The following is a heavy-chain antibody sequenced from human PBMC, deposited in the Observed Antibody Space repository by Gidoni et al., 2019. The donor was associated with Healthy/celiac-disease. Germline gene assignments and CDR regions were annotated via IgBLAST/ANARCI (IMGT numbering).Heavy chain of an antibody. D-gene: IGHD2-15*01. Sequence: QVQLQQWGAGLLKPSETLSLTCDVYGGSFSGYYWSWIRQPPGKGLEWIGEINHSGSTNYNPSLKSRVTISVDTSKNQFSLKLSSVTAADTAVYYCARRGYCSGGSCYGSLWFDPWGQGTLVTVSS. J-gene: IGHJ5*02. CDR2: INHSGST. V-gene: IGHV4-34*01. CDR3: ARRGYCSGGSCYGSLWFDP. CDR1: GGSFSGYY.